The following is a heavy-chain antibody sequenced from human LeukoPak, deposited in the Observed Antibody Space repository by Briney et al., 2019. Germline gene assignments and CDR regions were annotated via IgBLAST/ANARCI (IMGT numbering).Heavy chain of an antibody. CDR3: ARGGYCSGGSCPHAYNWFAP. CDR2: ISAYNGNT. D-gene: IGHD2-15*01. J-gene: IGHJ5*02. Sequence: ASAKVSCKASGYTFTSYGISWVRQAPGQGLEWMGWISAYNGNTNYAQKLQGRVTMTTDTSTSTAYMELRSLRSDDTAVYYCARGGYCSGGSCPHAYNWFAPWGQGTLVTVSS. CDR1: GYTFTSYG. V-gene: IGHV1-18*01.